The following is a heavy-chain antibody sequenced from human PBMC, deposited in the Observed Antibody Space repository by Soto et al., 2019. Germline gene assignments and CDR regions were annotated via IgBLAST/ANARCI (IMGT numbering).Heavy chain of an antibody. CDR1: GFTFSSFA. V-gene: IGHV3-30-3*01. CDR3: ARGRDAFEY. J-gene: IGHJ4*02. Sequence: GGSLRLSCAASGFTFSSFAMHWVRQAPGKGLECVAVISYDGSNKYNADSVKGRFTVSRDNSKNTLYLQLNSLRAEDTAVYYCARGRDAFEYWGQGALVTVSS. CDR2: ISYDGSNK.